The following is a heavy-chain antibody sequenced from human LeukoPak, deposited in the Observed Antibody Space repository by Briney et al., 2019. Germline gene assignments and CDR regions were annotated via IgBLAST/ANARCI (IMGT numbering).Heavy chain of an antibody. V-gene: IGHV3-23*01. CDR3: AKFYSRASYFDY. D-gene: IGHD6-13*01. Sequence: GGSPRLSCAASGLTISSYAMSWVRQAPGKGLEWVSAISGSGGSTYYADSVKGRFTISRDNSKNTLYLQMYSLRAEDTAVYYCAKFYSRASYFDYWGQGTLVTVSS. J-gene: IGHJ4*02. CDR2: ISGSGGST. CDR1: GLTISSYA.